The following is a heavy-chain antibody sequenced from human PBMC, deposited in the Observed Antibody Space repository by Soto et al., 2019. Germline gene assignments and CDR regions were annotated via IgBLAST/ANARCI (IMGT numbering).Heavy chain of an antibody. D-gene: IGHD3-3*01. CDR2: MRGSGSDR. J-gene: IGHJ6*03. V-gene: IGHV3-23*01. CDR1: GFTFSTYA. Sequence: EVQVLESGGGLVEPGGSLILSCVGSGFTFSTYAMNWVRRAPGKGLEWVSGMRGSGSDRYYADSVRGRFIISRDNSNNALNLQMDSLRAEDTAIYYCTKTPRSFYYYMDVWGKGTTVTVSS. CDR3: TKTPRSFYYYMDV.